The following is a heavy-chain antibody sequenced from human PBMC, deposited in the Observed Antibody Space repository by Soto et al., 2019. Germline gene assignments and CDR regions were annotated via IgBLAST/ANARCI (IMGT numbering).Heavy chain of an antibody. J-gene: IGHJ6*02. V-gene: IGHV4-30-4*01. CDR2: IYYSGST. CDR1: GGSISSGDYY. Sequence: PSETLSLTCTVSGGSISSGDYYWSWIGQPPGKGLEWIGYIYYSGSTYYNPSLKSRVTISVDTSKNQFSLKLSSVTAADTAVYYCARDVGSPGYYYGMDVWGQGTTVT. CDR3: ARDVGSPGYYYGMDV. D-gene: IGHD2-15*01.